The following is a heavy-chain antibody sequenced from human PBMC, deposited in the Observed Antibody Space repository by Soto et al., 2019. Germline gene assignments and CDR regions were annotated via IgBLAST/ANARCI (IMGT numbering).Heavy chain of an antibody. Sequence: SETLSLTCTVSNASISSYYWSWIRQPPGKGLEWIGYIYFTGSTNYNPSLKSRVTISVDTSKNHFSLKLSSVTAGDTAVYYCVRGSCSSARYYTGDYWGQGILVTVSS. J-gene: IGHJ4*02. D-gene: IGHD2-2*02. CDR3: VRGSCSSARYYTGDY. V-gene: IGHV4-59*01. CDR2: IYFTGST. CDR1: NASISSYY.